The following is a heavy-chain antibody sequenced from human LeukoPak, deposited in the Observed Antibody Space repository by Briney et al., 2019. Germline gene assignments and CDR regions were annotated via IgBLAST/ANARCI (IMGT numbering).Heavy chain of an antibody. Sequence: GGSLRLSCSVSGFTVSSNYMSWVRQSPGKGLEWVSIIYSGGSTYYADSVKGRFTISRDNSKNTLYLQMNSLRDEDTAVYYCARVSVDTALDYFDYWGQGTLVTVSS. V-gene: IGHV3-53*01. D-gene: IGHD5-18*01. CDR1: GFTVSSNY. CDR3: ARVSVDTALDYFDY. J-gene: IGHJ4*02. CDR2: IYSGGST.